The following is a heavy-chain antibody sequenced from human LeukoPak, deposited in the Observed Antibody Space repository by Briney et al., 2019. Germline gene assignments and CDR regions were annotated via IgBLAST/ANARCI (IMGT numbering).Heavy chain of an antibody. CDR3: ARATAMVTIAY. Sequence: PGGSLRLSXAASGFTFDDYGMSWVRQAPGKGLEWVSGINWNGGSTGYADSVKGRFTISRDNAKNSLYLQTNSLRAEDTALYYCARATAMVTIAYWGQGTLVTVSS. D-gene: IGHD5-18*01. J-gene: IGHJ4*02. CDR1: GFTFDDYG. V-gene: IGHV3-20*04. CDR2: INWNGGST.